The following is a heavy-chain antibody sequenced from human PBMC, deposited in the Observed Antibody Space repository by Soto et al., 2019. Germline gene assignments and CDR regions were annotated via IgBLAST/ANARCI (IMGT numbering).Heavy chain of an antibody. Sequence: GGSLRLSCAASGFTFSNAWMSWVRQAPGKGLEWVGRIKSKTDGGTTDYAAPVKGRFTISRDDSKNTLYLQMNSLKTEDTAVYYCTTDRYCSGGSCYSWFDPWGQGTLVTVSS. CDR3: TTDRYCSGGSCYSWFDP. CDR1: GFTFSNAW. D-gene: IGHD2-15*01. V-gene: IGHV3-15*01. CDR2: IKSKTDGGTT. J-gene: IGHJ5*02.